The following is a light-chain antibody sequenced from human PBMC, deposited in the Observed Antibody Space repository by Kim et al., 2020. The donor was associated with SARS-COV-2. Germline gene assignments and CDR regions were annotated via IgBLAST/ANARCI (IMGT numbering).Light chain of an antibody. CDR2: GNV. CDR3: QSYDSSLNGVL. Sequence: RVKISCTACSSNIGAGYHVHWYQQLPGTAPKLLIYGNVNRPSGVPDRFSGSKSGTSASLAITGLQAEDEAHYYCQSYDSSLNGVLFGGGTQLTVL. CDR1: SSNIGAGYH. J-gene: IGLJ3*02. V-gene: IGLV1-40*01.